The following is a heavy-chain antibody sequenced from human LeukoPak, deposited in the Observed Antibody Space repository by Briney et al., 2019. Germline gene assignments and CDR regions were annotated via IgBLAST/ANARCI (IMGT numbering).Heavy chain of an antibody. Sequence: ASVKVSCKASGYTFPSYDINWVRQATGQGLEWMGWMNPNSGNTGYAQKFQGRVTMTRNTSISTAYMELSSLRSEDTAVYYCARGGYCSGGSCYQGAIYYYYGMDVWGQGTTVTVSS. J-gene: IGHJ6*02. CDR2: MNPNSGNT. D-gene: IGHD2-15*01. V-gene: IGHV1-8*01. CDR3: ARGGYCSGGSCYQGAIYYYYGMDV. CDR1: GYTFPSYD.